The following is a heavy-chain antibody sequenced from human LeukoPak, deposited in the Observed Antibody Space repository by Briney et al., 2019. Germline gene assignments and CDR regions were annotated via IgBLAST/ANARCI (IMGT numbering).Heavy chain of an antibody. V-gene: IGHV1-46*03. CDR1: GYTFTSYY. J-gene: IGHJ3*02. CDR2: INPSGGST. D-gene: IGHD1-26*01. Sequence: ASVKVSCKASGYTFTSYYMHWVRQAPGQGLEWMGIINPSGGSTSYAQKFQGRVTMTRDTSTSTVYMELSSLRSEDTAVCYCARDPPPPSWYSGDSSGAFDIWGQGTMVTVSP. CDR3: ARDPPPPSWYSGDSSGAFDI.